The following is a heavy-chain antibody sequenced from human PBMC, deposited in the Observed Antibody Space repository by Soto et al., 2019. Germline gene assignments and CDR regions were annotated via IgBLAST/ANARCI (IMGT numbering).Heavy chain of an antibody. CDR2: IYYSGST. CDR1: GGSISSYY. Sequence: SETLSLTCSVSGGSISSYYWSWIRQPPGKGLEWIGYIYYSGSTNYNPSLKSRVTISVDTSKNQFSLKLSSVTAADTAVYYCARHRESGGWRHQIYYLDYGGQGTLVTVPS. J-gene: IGHJ4*02. D-gene: IGHD6-19*01. V-gene: IGHV4-59*08. CDR3: ARHRESGGWRHQIYYLDY.